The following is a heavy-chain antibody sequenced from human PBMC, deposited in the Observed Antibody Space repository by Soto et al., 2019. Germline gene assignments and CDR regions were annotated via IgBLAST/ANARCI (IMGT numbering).Heavy chain of an antibody. V-gene: IGHV3-23*01. CDR2: ISGSGQTT. CDR3: AKDQRKPAIFGVVTLS. D-gene: IGHD3-3*01. CDR1: GFTFSRFA. Sequence: GGSLRLSCAGSGFTFSRFAMSWVRQVPGKGLEWVSAISGSGQTTYYADSVKGRFTVSRDNSNNTLYLQMNSLRAEDTAVYYCAKDQRKPAIFGVVTLSWGQGTTVTVSS. J-gene: IGHJ5*02.